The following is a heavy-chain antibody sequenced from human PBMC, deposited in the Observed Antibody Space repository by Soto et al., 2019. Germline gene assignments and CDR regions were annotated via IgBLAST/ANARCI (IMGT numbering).Heavy chain of an antibody. CDR3: ARGRYGMDV. Sequence: WGSLRLSCAASGFTFSSYWMILVRQAPGKGLEWVANIKEDGSEKDYVDSVKGRFTISRDNAKNSLYLQMNSLRAEDTAVYYCARGRYGMDVWGQGTTVTVSS. V-gene: IGHV3-7*01. CDR1: GFTFSSYW. CDR2: IKEDGSEK. J-gene: IGHJ6*02.